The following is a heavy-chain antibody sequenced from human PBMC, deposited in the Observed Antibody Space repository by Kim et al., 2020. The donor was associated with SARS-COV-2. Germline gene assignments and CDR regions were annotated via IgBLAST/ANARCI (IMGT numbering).Heavy chain of an antibody. CDR2: IYYSGST. D-gene: IGHD6-13*01. J-gene: IGHJ5*02. Sequence: SETLSLTCTVSGGSISSSSYYWGWIRQPPGKGLEWIGSIYYSGSTYYNPSLKSRVTISVDTSKNQFSLKLSSVTAADTAVYYCARTRSGIAAAGTGSTPTNWFDPWGQGTLVTVSS. CDR3: ARTRSGIAAAGTGSTPTNWFDP. CDR1: GGSISSSSYY. V-gene: IGHV4-39*01.